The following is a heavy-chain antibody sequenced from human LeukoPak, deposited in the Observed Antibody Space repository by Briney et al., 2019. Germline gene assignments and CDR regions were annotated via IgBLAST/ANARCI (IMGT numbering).Heavy chain of an antibody. V-gene: IGHV4-59*11. CDR1: GGSINSHY. CDR3: ARVLPGGFSYGAADY. CDR2: MYYTGST. D-gene: IGHD5-18*01. J-gene: IGHJ4*02. Sequence: SETLSLTCTVSGGSINSHYWSWIRQPPGKGLESIGYMYYTGSTNYNPSLKSRVTISLDTSKNQFSLELTSVAPADTAVYYCARVLPGGFSYGAADYWGQGTLVTVSS.